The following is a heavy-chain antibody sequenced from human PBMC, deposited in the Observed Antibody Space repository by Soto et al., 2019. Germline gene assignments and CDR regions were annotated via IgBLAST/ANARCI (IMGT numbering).Heavy chain of an antibody. V-gene: IGHV4-39*01. CDR3: ARHEKMNRPLNYCFFGVDG. Sequence: QLRLRESGPGLVKPSETLSLTCTVSGDSISNSFYLWGWIRQSPGKGLEWIGSVYYSGTTYANPSLKCRVIVSVDTSKTRSSLTLNGVTAADTAVYSCARHEKMNRPLNYCFFGVDGWAQGTTVIVSS. CDR1: GDSISNSFYL. J-gene: IGHJ6*02. CDR2: VYYSGTT.